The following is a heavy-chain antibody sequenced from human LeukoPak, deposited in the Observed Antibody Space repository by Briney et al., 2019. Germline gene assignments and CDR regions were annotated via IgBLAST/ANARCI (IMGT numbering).Heavy chain of an antibody. V-gene: IGHV3-33*08. CDR3: AREKAERPSNWFDP. CDR2: IWYDGSNK. CDR1: GFTFSDYY. D-gene: IGHD1-1*01. J-gene: IGHJ5*02. Sequence: PGGSLRLSCEASGFTFSDYYMSWIRQAPGKGLEWVAVIWYDGSNKYYADSVKGRFTISRDNSKNTLYLQMNSLRAEDTAVYYCAREKAERPSNWFDPWGQGTLVTVSS.